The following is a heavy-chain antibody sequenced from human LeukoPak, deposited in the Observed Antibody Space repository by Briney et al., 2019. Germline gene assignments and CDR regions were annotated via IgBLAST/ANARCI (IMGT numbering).Heavy chain of an antibody. V-gene: IGHV1-46*01. CDR3: ARMRTPSSSGYYYTSAFDI. CDR1: GYTFTSYY. CDR2: INPSGGST. Sequence: GAPVKVSCKASGYTFTSYYMHWVRQAPGQGLEWMGIINPSGGSTSYAQKFQGRVTMTRDTSTSTVYMELSSLRSEDTAVYYCARMRTPSSSGYYYTSAFDIWGQGTMVTVSS. J-gene: IGHJ3*02. D-gene: IGHD3-22*01.